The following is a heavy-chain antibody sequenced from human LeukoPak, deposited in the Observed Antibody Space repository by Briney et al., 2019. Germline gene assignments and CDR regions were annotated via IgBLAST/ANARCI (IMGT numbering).Heavy chain of an antibody. J-gene: IGHJ5*02. Sequence: ASVKVSCKTSGYSFTDYYMHWVRQAPGQGLEWMGWINPNSGGTSSAQKFQGRVTMTRDTSITTVYMEVSWLTSDDTAIYYCARADRLHGGPYLIRPWGQGTLVTLSS. CDR2: INPNSGGT. V-gene: IGHV1-2*02. D-gene: IGHD3-16*01. CDR1: GYSFTDYY. CDR3: ARADRLHGGPYLIRP.